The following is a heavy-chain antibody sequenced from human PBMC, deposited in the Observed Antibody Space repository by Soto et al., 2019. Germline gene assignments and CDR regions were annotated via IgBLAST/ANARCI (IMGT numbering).Heavy chain of an antibody. CDR1: GFTFNNYA. CDR2: ISGAGSNA. CDR3: AKDLPVTGGPYCSGGSCSGIDY. Sequence: EVQLLESGGGLVQPGGSLRLSCAASGFTFNNYAMSWVRQAPGKGLEWVSAISGAGSNAYHADSVRGRFTSSRDNSKNMLFLQMNSLRAEDTAVYYCAKDLPVTGGPYCSGGSCSGIDYWGQGTLVTVSS. V-gene: IGHV3-23*01. J-gene: IGHJ4*02. D-gene: IGHD2-15*01.